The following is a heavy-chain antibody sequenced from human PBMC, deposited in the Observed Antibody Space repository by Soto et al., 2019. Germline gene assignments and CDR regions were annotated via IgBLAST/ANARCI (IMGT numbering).Heavy chain of an antibody. D-gene: IGHD2-15*01. J-gene: IGHJ4*02. CDR1: GGSISSYY. V-gene: IGHV4-59*01. CDR2: IYYSGST. CDR3: ARTVVPAAIWGYCSGGGCYPYYFDY. Sequence: SETPSLTCTVSGGSISSYYWSWIRQPPGKGLEWIGYIYYSGSTNYNPSLKSRVTISVDTSKNQFSLKLSSVTAADTAVYYCARTVVPAAIWGYCSGGGCYPYYFDYWGQGTLVTVSS.